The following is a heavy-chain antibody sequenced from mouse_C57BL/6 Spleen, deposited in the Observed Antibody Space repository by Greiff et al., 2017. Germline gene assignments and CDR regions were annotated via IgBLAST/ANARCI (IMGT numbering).Heavy chain of an antibody. CDR2: ISSGGSYT. CDR3: ARQGDGYDGDWSIDY. J-gene: IGHJ4*01. D-gene: IGHD2-2*01. V-gene: IGHV5-6*01. Sequence: EVKLLDSGGDLVKPGGSLKLSCAASGFTFSSYGMSWVRPTPDKRLEWVATISSGGSYTSYPDSVKGRFTISRDNAKNTLYLQMSSLKSEDTAMYYCARQGDGYDGDWSIDYWGQGTSVTVSS. CDR1: GFTFSSYG.